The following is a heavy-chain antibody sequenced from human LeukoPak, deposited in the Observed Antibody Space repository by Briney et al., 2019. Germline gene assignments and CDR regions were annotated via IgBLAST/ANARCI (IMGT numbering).Heavy chain of an antibody. Sequence: GGSLRLSCSASGFSFSDYDMNWFRQAPGKGLEWISSISGRSSHVYYGDSVKGRFSISRDNAMNSVFLQMNSLGVDDTAAYYCGRAFPPLRTASAGDLWGQGTLVTVSS. CDR3: GRAFPPLRTASAGDL. CDR1: GFSFSDYD. D-gene: IGHD3-16*01. V-gene: IGHV3-21*01. CDR2: ISGRSSHV. J-gene: IGHJ4*02.